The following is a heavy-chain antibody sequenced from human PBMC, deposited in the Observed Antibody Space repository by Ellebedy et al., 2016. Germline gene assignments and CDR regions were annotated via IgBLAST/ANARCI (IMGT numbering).Heavy chain of an antibody. V-gene: IGHV4-39*07. CDR1: GGSISGSSYF. CDR3: ARDKLYGRFDP. Sequence: SETLSLTCTVSGGSISGSSYFWAWVRQPPGKGLEWIGSMFQSGSPNYNASFKSRVTISADMSKNQSFLKVTSATAADTAIYYCARDKLYGRFDPWGQGTLVTVSS. J-gene: IGHJ5*02. CDR2: MFQSGSP. D-gene: IGHD1-1*01.